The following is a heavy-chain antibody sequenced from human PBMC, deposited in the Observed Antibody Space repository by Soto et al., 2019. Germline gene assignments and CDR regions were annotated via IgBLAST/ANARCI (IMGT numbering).Heavy chain of an antibody. CDR1: GFTFGNYW. CDR3: AKAFSHLPDNWFDP. CDR2: ISGSGGST. J-gene: IGHJ5*02. Sequence: GGSLRLSCAASGFTFGNYWMSWVRQAPGKGLEWVSTISGSGGSTYYADSVKGRFTISRDNSKNTLYLQMNSLRAEDTAVYYCAKAFSHLPDNWFDPWGQGTLVTVSS. V-gene: IGHV3-23*01.